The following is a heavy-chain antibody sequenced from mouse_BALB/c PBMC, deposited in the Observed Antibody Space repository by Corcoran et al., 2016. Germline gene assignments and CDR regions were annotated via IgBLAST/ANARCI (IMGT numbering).Heavy chain of an antibody. CDR1: GYTFTSYT. Sequence: QVQLQQSAAELARPGASVKMSCKASGYTFTSYTMHWVKQRPGQGLEWIGYINPSSGYTEYNQKFKDKTTLTAEKSSSTAYMQLSSLTSEDSAVYFCARPTYYGNSAWFAYWGQGTLVTVSA. V-gene: IGHV1-4*02. CDR3: ARPTYYGNSAWFAY. D-gene: IGHD2-10*01. CDR2: INPSSGYT. J-gene: IGHJ3*01.